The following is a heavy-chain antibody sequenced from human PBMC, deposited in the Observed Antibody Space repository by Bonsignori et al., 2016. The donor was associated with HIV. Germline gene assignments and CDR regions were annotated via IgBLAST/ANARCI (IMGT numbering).Heavy chain of an antibody. J-gene: IGHJ5*02. CDR3: ARNEVDGSGWYLGWFDP. D-gene: IGHD6-19*01. CDR1: GYTFTDYY. Sequence: ASVKVSCKASGYTFTDYYVHWVRQAPGRGLEWMGWINPNTGGTNYAQRFQGRVTMTRDTSISTAYMEVSRLRYDDTAVYYCARNEVDGSGWYLGWFDPWGQGTLVTVSS. V-gene: IGHV1-2*02. CDR2: INPNTGGT.